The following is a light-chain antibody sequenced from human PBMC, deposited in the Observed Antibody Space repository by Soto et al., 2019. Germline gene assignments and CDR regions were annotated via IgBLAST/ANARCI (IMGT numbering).Light chain of an antibody. CDR3: QQSYT. V-gene: IGKV1-5*03. Sequence: DIQMTQSPSTLSASVGDRVTITCRASQSISSWLAWYQQKPGKAPKLLIYKASSSESGVPSRFSGSGSGTEFTLTISSLQPDDFATYYCQQSYTFGQGTKLEIK. CDR2: KAS. CDR1: QSISSW. J-gene: IGKJ2*01.